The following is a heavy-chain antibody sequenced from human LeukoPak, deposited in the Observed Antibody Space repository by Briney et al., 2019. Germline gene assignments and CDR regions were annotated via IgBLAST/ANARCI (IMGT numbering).Heavy chain of an antibody. Sequence: GGSLRLSCAASGFTFSNYWMNWVRQAPGKGLVWVSRIKNDGGTSYADSVKGRFTISRDNSKNTLYLQMNSLRAEDTAVYYCAKGGWLEYWGQGTLATVSS. V-gene: IGHV3-74*01. CDR3: AKGGWLEY. D-gene: IGHD6-19*01. CDR2: IKNDGGT. CDR1: GFTFSNYW. J-gene: IGHJ4*02.